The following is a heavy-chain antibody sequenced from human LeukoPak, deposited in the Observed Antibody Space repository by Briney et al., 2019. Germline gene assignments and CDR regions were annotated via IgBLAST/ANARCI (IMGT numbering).Heavy chain of an antibody. CDR1: GFTFSNYG. CDR3: SKGITRYCTTNNCYEGLDF. D-gene: IGHD2-2*01. Sequence: GGSLRLSCAASGFTFSNYGMHWVRQAPGKGLEWVAVISYDGSNKYYVDSVKGRFTISRDNSKNTVYLQMNSLRAEDTAVYYCSKGITRYCTTNNCYEGLDFWGQGTLVTVSS. J-gene: IGHJ4*02. CDR2: ISYDGSNK. V-gene: IGHV3-30*18.